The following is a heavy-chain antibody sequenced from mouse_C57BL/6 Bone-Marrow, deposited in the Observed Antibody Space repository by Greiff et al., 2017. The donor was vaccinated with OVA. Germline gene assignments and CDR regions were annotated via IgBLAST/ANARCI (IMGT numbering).Heavy chain of an antibody. CDR1: GYTFTHYY. D-gene: IGHD1-1*01. CDR2: INPNNGGT. J-gene: IGHJ2*01. V-gene: IGHV1-26*01. Sequence: EVQLQQSGPELVKPGASVKISCKASGYTFTHYYMNWVKQSHGKSLEWIGDINPNNGGTSYNQKFKGKATLTVDKSSSTAYMELRSLTSEDSAVYYCARSGLITTVVATENYWGQGTTLTVSS. CDR3: ARSGLITTVVATENY.